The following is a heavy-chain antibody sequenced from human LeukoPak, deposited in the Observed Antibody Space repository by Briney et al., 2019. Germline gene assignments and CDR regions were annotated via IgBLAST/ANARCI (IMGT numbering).Heavy chain of an antibody. CDR2: IYYSGTT. J-gene: IGHJ6*03. CDR3: ARERYYYDSSGYRDYMDV. D-gene: IGHD3-22*01. Sequence: SETLSLTCAVSGGSISSSNWWTWVRQPPGKGLEWIGEIYYSGTTKYNPSLKSRVTISVDKSNNQFSLKVTSVTAADTAVYYCARERYYYDSSGYRDYMDVWGKGTTVTVSS. CDR1: GGSISSSNW. V-gene: IGHV4-4*02.